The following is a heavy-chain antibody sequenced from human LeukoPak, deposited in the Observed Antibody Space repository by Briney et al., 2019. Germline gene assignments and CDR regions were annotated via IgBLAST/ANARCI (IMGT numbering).Heavy chain of an antibody. J-gene: IGHJ3*02. CDR3: ARVFGEPI. V-gene: IGHV3-66*01. CDR1: GFTVSTNY. CDR2: IYSGGST. D-gene: IGHD3-10*02. Sequence: GGSLRLSCAASGFTVSTNYMSWVRQAPGRGLEWVSVIYSGGSTYYADSVRGRFTISRDNSKNTLCLQMNSLRAEDTAVYYCARVFGEPIWGQGTMVTVSS.